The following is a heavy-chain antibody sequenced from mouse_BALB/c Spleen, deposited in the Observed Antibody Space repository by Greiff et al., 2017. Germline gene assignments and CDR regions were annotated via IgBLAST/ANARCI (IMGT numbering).Heavy chain of an antibody. D-gene: IGHD1-1*01. V-gene: IGHV5-9-1*01. Sequence: EVMLVESGGGLVKPGGSLKLSCAASGFTFSSYAMSWVRQTPEKRLEWVATISSGGSYTYYPDSVKGRFTISRDNAKNTLYLQMSSLRSEDTAMYYCARLVTTVVGGYFDVWGAGTTVTVSS. CDR2: ISSGGSYT. CDR1: GFTFSSYA. J-gene: IGHJ1*01. CDR3: ARLVTTVVGGYFDV.